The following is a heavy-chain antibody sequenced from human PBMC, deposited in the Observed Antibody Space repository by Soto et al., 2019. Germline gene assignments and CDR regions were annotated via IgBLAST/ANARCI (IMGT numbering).Heavy chain of an antibody. CDR1: GFAFGSSW. CDR3: ARDVSPRSGGYYFEAFDI. Sequence: EVQLVESGGGLVQPGGSLRLSCAASGFAFGSSWMTWVRQAPGKGLEWVANIKGAGSAKSYLDYVRGRFTVSRDKAENCLFLQITILTAEDTALYYWARDVSPRSGGYYFEAFDIWGQGTMVTVSS. CDR2: IKGAGSAK. D-gene: IGHD6-25*01. J-gene: IGHJ3*02. V-gene: IGHV3-7*05.